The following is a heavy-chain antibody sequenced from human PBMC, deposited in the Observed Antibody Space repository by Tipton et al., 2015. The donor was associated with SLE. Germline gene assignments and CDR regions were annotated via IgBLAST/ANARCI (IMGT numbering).Heavy chain of an antibody. V-gene: IGHV4-34*01. CDR3: ATSGSLYPFEY. CDR1: GDSISRSY. J-gene: IGHJ4*02. CDR2: INHSGST. D-gene: IGHD1-26*01. Sequence: TLSLTCAVSGDSISRSYWSWIRQSPGKGLEWIGEINHSGSTNHNPSLKSRVTISVDTSKNQFSLKVNSVTAADTAVYYCATSGSLYPFEYWGQGTLVTVSS.